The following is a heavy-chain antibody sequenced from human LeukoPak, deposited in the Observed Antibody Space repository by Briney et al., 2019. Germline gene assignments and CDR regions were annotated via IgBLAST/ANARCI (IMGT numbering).Heavy chain of an antibody. Sequence: GASVTVPYKASGYTFNSYYMHWVRQAPGQGLEWMGIINPIGCSPRYAPQFQGTSTITSNTSTGTVHMEPGSLESEDPALYYCARDRGSSGRSGDFDYWGQGTLVTVSS. V-gene: IGHV1-46*02. CDR3: ARDRGSSGRSGDFDY. CDR2: INPIGCSP. CDR1: GYTFNSYY. D-gene: IGHD6-19*01. J-gene: IGHJ4*02.